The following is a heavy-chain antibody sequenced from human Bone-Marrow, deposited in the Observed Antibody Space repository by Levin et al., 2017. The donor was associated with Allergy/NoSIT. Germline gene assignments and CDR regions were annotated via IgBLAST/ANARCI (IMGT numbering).Heavy chain of an antibody. J-gene: IGHJ5*02. D-gene: IGHD5-18*01. Sequence: GESLKISCKGSGYSFTSYWIGWVRQMPGKGLEWMGIIYPGDSDTRYSPSFQGQVTISADKSISTAYLQWSSLKASDTAMYYCARRAYSYGPRGPKYNWFDPWGQGTLVTVSS. CDR3: ARRAYSYGPRGPKYNWFDP. CDR2: IYPGDSDT. V-gene: IGHV5-51*01. CDR1: GYSFTSYW.